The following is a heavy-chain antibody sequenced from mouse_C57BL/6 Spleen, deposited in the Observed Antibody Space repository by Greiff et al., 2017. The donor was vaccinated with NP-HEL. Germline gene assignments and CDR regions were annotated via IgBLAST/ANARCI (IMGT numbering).Heavy chain of an antibody. D-gene: IGHD2-1*01. J-gene: IGHJ1*03. CDR3: ARRFYHVDGFDV. Sequence: EVQLVESGGGLVKPGGSLKLSCAASGFTFSDYGMHWVRQAPEKGLEWVAYISSGSSTIYYADTVKGRFTISRDNAKNTLFLQMTSLRSEDTAMYYCARRFYHVDGFDVWGTGTTVTVSS. CDR2: ISSGSSTI. CDR1: GFTFSDYG. V-gene: IGHV5-17*01.